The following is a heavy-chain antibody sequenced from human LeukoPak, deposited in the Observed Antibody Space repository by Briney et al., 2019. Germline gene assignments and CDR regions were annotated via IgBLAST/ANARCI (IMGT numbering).Heavy chain of an antibody. CDR2: IKQDGSDK. J-gene: IGHJ3*02. CDR1: GFSFSSYW. D-gene: IGHD4-23*01. Sequence: PGGSLRLSCLDSGFSFSSYWMSWVRQAPGKGLEWLANIKQDGSDKYYVDSVKGRFTISRDNAKNSLYLQMNCLRAEDTAVYFCASGPRWVGTHWAHSFDIWGQGTMVTVSS. CDR3: ASGPRWVGTHWAHSFDI. V-gene: IGHV3-7*01.